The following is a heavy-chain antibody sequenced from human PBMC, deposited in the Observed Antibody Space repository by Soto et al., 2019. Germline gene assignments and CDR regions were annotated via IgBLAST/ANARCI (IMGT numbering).Heavy chain of an antibody. Sequence: GGSLRLSCAASGFTFSSYGMHWVRQAPGKGLEWVAVISYDGSNKYYADSVKGRFTISRDNSKNTLYLQMNSLRAEDTAVYYCAKERLLGYCSGGSCYQHYYYYGMDVWGQGTTVTVSS. CDR2: ISYDGSNK. V-gene: IGHV3-30*18. CDR1: GFTFSSYG. D-gene: IGHD2-15*01. J-gene: IGHJ6*02. CDR3: AKERLLGYCSGGSCYQHYYYYGMDV.